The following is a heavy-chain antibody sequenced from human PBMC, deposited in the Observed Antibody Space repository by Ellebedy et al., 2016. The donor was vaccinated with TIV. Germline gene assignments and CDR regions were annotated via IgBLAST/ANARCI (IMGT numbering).Heavy chain of an antibody. CDR2: IYSGGST. J-gene: IGHJ6*02. V-gene: IGHV3-53*01. CDR1: GFTFSSYW. CDR3: ARERGWGAAYYYGMDV. D-gene: IGHD6-19*01. Sequence: GESLKISCAASGFTFSSYWMSWVRQAPGKGLEWVSVIYSGGSTYYADSVKGRFTISRDSSKNTLFLQMNSLRAEDTAVYYCARERGWGAAYYYGMDVWGQGTTVTVSS.